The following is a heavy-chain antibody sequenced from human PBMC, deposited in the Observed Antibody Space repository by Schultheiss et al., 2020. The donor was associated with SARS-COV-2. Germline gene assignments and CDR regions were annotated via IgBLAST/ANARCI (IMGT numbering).Heavy chain of an antibody. CDR3: ARVSRKWGFGVAHDY. CDR2: ISSSSSYI. Sequence: GGSLRLSCAASGFTFSSYSMNWVRQAPGKGLEWVSSISSSSSYIYYADSVKGRFTISRDNARDSLDLQMNSLRAEDTAVYYCARVSRKWGFGVAHDYWGQGTLVTVSS. D-gene: IGHD3-3*01. V-gene: IGHV3-21*01. CDR1: GFTFSSYS. J-gene: IGHJ4*02.